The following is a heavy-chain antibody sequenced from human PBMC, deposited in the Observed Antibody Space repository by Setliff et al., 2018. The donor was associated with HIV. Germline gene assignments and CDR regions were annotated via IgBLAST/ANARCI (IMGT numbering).Heavy chain of an antibody. Sequence: ETLSLTCSVYGGSFSYYHWSWVRQAPGKGLEWVSAISGSGGSTYYADSVKGRFTISRDNSKNTLYLQMNSLRAEDTAVYYCAKDPTTGAVAVYYFDYWGQGTLVTVSS. CDR3: AKDPTTGAVAVYYFDY. J-gene: IGHJ4*02. D-gene: IGHD6-19*01. CDR2: ISGSGGST. CDR1: GGSFSYYH. V-gene: IGHV3-23*01.